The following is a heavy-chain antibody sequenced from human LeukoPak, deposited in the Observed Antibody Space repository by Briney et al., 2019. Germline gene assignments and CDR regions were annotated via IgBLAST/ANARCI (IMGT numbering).Heavy chain of an antibody. D-gene: IGHD4-17*01. J-gene: IGHJ6*03. CDR1: GFTFSSYG. V-gene: IGHV3-30*03. CDR3: ARVVSYGDYYYYYYMDV. CDR2: ISYDGSNK. Sequence: PGRSLRLSCAASGFTFSSYGMHWVRQAPGKGLEWVAVISYDGSNKYYADSVKGRFTISRDNSRNTLYLQMNSLRAEDTAVYYCARVVSYGDYYYYYYMDVGGKGTTVTVSS.